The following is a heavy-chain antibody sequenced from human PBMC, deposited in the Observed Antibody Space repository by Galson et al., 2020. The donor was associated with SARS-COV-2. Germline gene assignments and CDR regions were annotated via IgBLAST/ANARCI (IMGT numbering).Heavy chain of an antibody. CDR2: IKQDGSDR. CDR3: ARDQDGYNDF. Sequence: PGGSLRLSCEASGFTFSSFWMSWVRQAPGKGLEWVVNIKQDGSDRYYGDSVKGRFTISSDYTKNSVYLQMNSLRVEDTAVYYCARDQDGYNDFWGRGTQVTVSS. J-gene: IGHJ4*02. V-gene: IGHV3-7*01. CDR1: GFTFSSFW. D-gene: IGHD5-18*01.